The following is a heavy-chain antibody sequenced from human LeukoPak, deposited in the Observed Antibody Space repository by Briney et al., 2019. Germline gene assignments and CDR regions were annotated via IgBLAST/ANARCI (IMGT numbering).Heavy chain of an antibody. J-gene: IGHJ1*01. Sequence: SETLSLTCTLSGGSVSSGSYYWGWIRQPPGKGLEWIGDIYRSGSIYYNPSLKSRVSMSVDTSENQFSLELTSVTAADTAVYYCARRRYYDSTGYLDWGQGTLVTVSS. CDR1: GGSVSSGSYY. D-gene: IGHD3-22*01. CDR3: ARRRYYDSTGYLD. CDR2: IYRSGSI. V-gene: IGHV4-39*01.